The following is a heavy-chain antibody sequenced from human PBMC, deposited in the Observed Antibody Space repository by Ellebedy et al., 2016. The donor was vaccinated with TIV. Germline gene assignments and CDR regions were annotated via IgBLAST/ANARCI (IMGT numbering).Heavy chain of an antibody. J-gene: IGHJ4*02. D-gene: IGHD5-12*01. V-gene: IGHV3-23*01. CDR1: GFTFSGYA. CDR3: AKDRVYSAYVNPTLFDY. Sequence: PGGSLRLSCAASGFTFSGYAMSWVRQAPGTGLEWVSGISGSGGTTYYADSVKGRFTISRDNFKNTLYLQMNSLRAENTAVYYCAKDRVYSAYVNPTLFDYWGRGTLVTVSS. CDR2: ISGSGGTT.